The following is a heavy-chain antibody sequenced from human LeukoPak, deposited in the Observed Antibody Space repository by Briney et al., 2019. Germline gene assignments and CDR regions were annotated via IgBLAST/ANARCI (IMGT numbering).Heavy chain of an antibody. CDR2: INHSRST. D-gene: IGHD3-22*01. Sequence: SETLSLTCAVYGGSFSGYYWSWIRQPPGKGLEWIGEINHSRSTNYNPSLKSRVTISVDTSKNQFSLKLSSVTAADTAVYYCARGKSKRYYYDSSGYRNWYFDLWGRGTLATVSS. J-gene: IGHJ2*01. CDR1: GGSFSGYY. V-gene: IGHV4-34*01. CDR3: ARGKSKRYYYDSSGYRNWYFDL.